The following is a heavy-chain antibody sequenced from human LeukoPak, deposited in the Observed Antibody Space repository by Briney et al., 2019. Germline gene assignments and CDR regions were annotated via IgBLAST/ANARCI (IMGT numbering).Heavy chain of an antibody. J-gene: IGHJ6*03. CDR2: IYYSGST. D-gene: IGHD3-10*01. CDR3: ARAMGPNYYYYYMDV. CDR1: GGSISSYY. V-gene: IGHV4-59*01. Sequence: SETLSLTCTVTGGSISSYYWSWIRQPPGKGLEWIGYIYYSGSTNYNPSLKSRVTISVDTSKNQFSLKLSSVTAADTAVYYCARAMGPNYYYYYMDVWGKGTTVTVSS.